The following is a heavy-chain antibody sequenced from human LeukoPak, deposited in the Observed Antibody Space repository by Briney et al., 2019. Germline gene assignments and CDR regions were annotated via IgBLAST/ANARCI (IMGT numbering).Heavy chain of an antibody. Sequence: ASVKVSFKASGYTFTNYGINWVRQAPGQGREWMGWISVYNGITNYAQILQGRVTMTADRSTSTAYMELRSLRSDDTAVYYCARGPPVFTVSRGDYWGQGTLVTVSS. J-gene: IGHJ4*02. CDR2: ISVYNGIT. CDR3: ARGPPVFTVSRGDY. CDR1: GYTFTNYG. D-gene: IGHD4-17*01. V-gene: IGHV1-18*01.